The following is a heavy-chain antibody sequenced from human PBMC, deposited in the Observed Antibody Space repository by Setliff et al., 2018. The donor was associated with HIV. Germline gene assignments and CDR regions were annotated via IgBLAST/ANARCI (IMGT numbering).Heavy chain of an antibody. CDR2: AHNSVGS. V-gene: IGHV4-4*07. CDR1: GDSVSGYY. Sequence: SETLSLTCAVSGDSVSGYYWSWIRQPAGRGLEWIGRAHNSVGSNYNPSLKSRVTMSVDTAKNQLSLKLTAVSAADTAVYYCARDRIEVLADSPHDVFDIWGRGIMVTVSS. CDR3: ARDRIEVLADSPHDVFDI. J-gene: IGHJ3*02. D-gene: IGHD3-22*01.